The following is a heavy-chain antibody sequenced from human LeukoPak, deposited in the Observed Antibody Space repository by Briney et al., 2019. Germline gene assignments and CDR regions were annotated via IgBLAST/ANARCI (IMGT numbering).Heavy chain of an antibody. Sequence: PGGSLRLSCAASGFTFSSYAMSWVRQAPGKGLEWVSAISGSGGSTYYADSVKGRFTISRDNSKNTLYLQMNGMRAEDTAVYYCAKDKRGGEMALGYFDYWGQGTLVTVSS. CDR1: GFTFSSYA. J-gene: IGHJ4*02. CDR3: AKDKRGGEMALGYFDY. D-gene: IGHD5-24*01. V-gene: IGHV3-23*01. CDR2: ISGSGGST.